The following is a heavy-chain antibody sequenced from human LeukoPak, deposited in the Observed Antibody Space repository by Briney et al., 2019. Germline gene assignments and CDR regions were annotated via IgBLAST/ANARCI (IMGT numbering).Heavy chain of an antibody. V-gene: IGHV4-39*01. D-gene: IGHD2/OR15-2a*01. CDR3: ARIIVVTSTDYFDS. CDR2: IFYSGIT. J-gene: IGHJ4*02. CDR1: GGSISGTLYY. Sequence: SETLSLTCTVSGGSISGTLYYWGWIRHPPGKGLEWIWSIFYSGITYYNPSLQSRVTISVDASKSQFSLHLSSVTAADTALYYCARIIVVTSTDYFDSWGQGTLVTVSS.